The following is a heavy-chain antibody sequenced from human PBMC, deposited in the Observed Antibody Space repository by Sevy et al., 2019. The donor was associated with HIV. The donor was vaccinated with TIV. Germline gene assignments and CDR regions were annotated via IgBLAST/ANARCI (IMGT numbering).Heavy chain of an antibody. D-gene: IGHD6-19*01. V-gene: IGHV1-69*13. CDR2: IIPILGTV. CDR3: ARSAGNGWYYFDY. Sequence: ASVKVSCKASGGTFSSYGISWVRQAPGQGLEWMGGIIPILGTVNYAQKFQGRVTITADESTKTAYMELSSLRSEDTAVYYCARSAGNGWYYFDYWGQETLVTVSS. CDR1: GGTFSSYG. J-gene: IGHJ4*02.